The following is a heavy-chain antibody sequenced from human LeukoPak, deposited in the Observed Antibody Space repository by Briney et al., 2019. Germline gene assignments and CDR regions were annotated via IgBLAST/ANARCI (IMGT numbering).Heavy chain of an antibody. CDR3: ARALHPRAYAFDI. V-gene: IGHV4-34*01. CDR1: GGSFSGYY. J-gene: IGHJ3*02. Sequence: SETLSLTCAVYGGSFSGYYWSWIRQPPGKGLEWIGEINHSGSTNYNPSLKSRVTISVDTSKNQFSLKLSSVTAADTAVYYCARALHPRAYAFDIWGQGTMVTVSS. CDR2: INHSGST.